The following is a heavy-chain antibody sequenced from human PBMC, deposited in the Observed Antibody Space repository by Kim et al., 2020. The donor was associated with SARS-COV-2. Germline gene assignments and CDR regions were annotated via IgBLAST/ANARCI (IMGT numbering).Heavy chain of an antibody. CDR2: IYYCGST. V-gene: IGHV4-59*01. CDR1: GGSISSYY. CDR3: ARRSHGGVLGSTYYYYYGMDV. D-gene: IGHD3-16*01. J-gene: IGHJ6*02. Sequence: SETLSLTCTVSGGSISSYYWSWIRQPPGKGLEWIGYIYYCGSTNYNPSLKSRVTISVDTSKNQFSLKLSSVTAADTAVYYCARRSHGGVLGSTYYYYYGMDVWGQGTTVTVSS.